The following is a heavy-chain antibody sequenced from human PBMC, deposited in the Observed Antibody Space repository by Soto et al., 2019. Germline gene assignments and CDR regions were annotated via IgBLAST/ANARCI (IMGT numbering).Heavy chain of an antibody. J-gene: IGHJ3*02. D-gene: IGHD2-2*01. V-gene: IGHV3-23*01. CDR2: ISGSGGST. CDR1: GFTFSSYA. CDR3: AKDRVRYCSSTSCTDAFDI. Sequence: PGGSLRLSCAASGFTFSSYALSWVRQAPGKGLEWVSAISGSGGSTYYADSVKGRFTISRDNSKNTLYLQMNSLRAEDTAVYYCAKDRVRYCSSTSCTDAFDIWGQGTMVTVSS.